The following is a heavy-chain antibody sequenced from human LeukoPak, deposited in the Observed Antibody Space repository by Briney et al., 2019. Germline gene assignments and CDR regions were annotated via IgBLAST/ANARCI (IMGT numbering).Heavy chain of an antibody. Sequence: PGGSLRLSCTASGSTFGDYAMSWFRQAPGKGLEWVGFIRSKAYGGTTEYAASVKGRFTISRDDSKAIAYLQMNRLKTEDTAVYHCTRDRGAYNLYDYWGQGTLVTVSS. CDR3: TRDRGAYNLYDY. V-gene: IGHV3-49*03. J-gene: IGHJ4*02. CDR2: IRSKAYGGTT. CDR1: GSTFGDYA. D-gene: IGHD1-1*01.